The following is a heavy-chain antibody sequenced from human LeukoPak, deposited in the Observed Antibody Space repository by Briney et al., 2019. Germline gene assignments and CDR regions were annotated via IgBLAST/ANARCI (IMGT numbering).Heavy chain of an antibody. D-gene: IGHD3-16*01. CDR1: GGTFSSYA. CDR3: ARLGEYYFDT. CDR2: IIPIFGTA. J-gene: IGHJ4*01. V-gene: IGHV1-69*06. Sequence: SVNVSYKASGGTFSSYAISWVRQAPGQGLEWMGRIIPIFGTANYAQKFQGRVTITADKSTSTAYMELSSLRSEDTAVYYCARLGEYYFDTCGDGTLVTVSS.